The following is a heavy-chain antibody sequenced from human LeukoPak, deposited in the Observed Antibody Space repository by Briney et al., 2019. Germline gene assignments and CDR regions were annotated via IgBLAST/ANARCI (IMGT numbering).Heavy chain of an antibody. CDR1: GYTFTSYY. Sequence: GASVKVSCKASGYTFTSYYMHWVRQAPGQGLEWMGIINPSGGSTSYAQKFQGRVTMTRDTSTSTVYMELSSLRSEDTAVYYCARGSPYYYYSSGSQLWDCWGQGTLVTVSS. J-gene: IGHJ4*02. CDR3: ARGSPYYYYSSGSQLWDC. CDR2: INPSGGST. D-gene: IGHD3-22*01. V-gene: IGHV1-46*01.